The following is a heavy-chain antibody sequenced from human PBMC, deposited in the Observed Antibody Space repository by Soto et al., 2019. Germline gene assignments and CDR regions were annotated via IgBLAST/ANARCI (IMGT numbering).Heavy chain of an antibody. J-gene: IGHJ6*02. CDR1: GYSFTSYW. D-gene: IGHD3-3*01. V-gene: IGHV5-10-1*01. CDR3: ARVSGYDFWRCYFYYYYGMGG. Sequence: XESLKVYCQCSGYSFTSYWISWVLQMPGKGLEWMGRIDPSDSYTNYSPSFQGHVTISADKSISTAYLQWSSLKASDTAMYYCARVSGYDFWRCYFYYYYGMGGWGPRTTVPVSS. CDR2: IDPSDSYT.